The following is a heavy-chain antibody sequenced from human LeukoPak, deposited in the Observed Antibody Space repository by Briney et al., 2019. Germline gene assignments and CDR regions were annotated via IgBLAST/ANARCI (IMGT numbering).Heavy chain of an antibody. J-gene: IGHJ6*02. CDR2: ISSSSSTI. D-gene: IGHD2-2*02. V-gene: IGHV3-48*02. CDR3: ARDRLYGEYYYCGMDV. Sequence: GGSLRLSCAASGFTFSSYSMNWVRQAPGKGLEWVSYISSSSSTIYYADSVKGRFTISRDNAKNSLYLQMNSLRDEDTAVYYCARDRLYGEYYYCGMDVWGQGTTVTVSS. CDR1: GFTFSSYS.